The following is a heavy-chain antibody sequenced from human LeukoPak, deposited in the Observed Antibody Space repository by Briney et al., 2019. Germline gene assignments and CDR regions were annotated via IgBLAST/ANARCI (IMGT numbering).Heavy chain of an antibody. Sequence: SVKVSCKASGGTFSSYAISWVRQAPGQRLEWMGWIIPTFGTANYAQKFQGRVTITTHESTSTAYMELSSLRSEDTAVYYCARDRSEMATTRTFDYWGQGTLVTVSS. CDR2: IIPTFGTA. D-gene: IGHD5-24*01. V-gene: IGHV1-69*05. J-gene: IGHJ4*02. CDR1: GGTFSSYA. CDR3: ARDRSEMATTRTFDY.